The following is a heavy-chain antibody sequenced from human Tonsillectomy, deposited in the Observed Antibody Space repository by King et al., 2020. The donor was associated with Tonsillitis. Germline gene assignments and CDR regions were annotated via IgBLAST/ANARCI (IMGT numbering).Heavy chain of an antibody. CDR3: AGGLGWVHDY. D-gene: IGHD7-27*01. V-gene: IGHV3-7*01. J-gene: IGHJ4*02. CDR2: IKQDGSEK. CDR1: GLTFSRYW. Sequence: VKLVESGGDLVQPGGSLRLSCAASGLTFSRYWMSWVRHATGKGMEWVANIKQDGSEKNYVDSVKGRFTISRDNAKSSLLLQMNSLRDDDTAVYYCAGGLGWVHDYWGQGTLVTVSS.